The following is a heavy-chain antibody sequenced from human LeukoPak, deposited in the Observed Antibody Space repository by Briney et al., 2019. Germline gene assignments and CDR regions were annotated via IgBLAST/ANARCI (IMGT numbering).Heavy chain of an antibody. CDR2: IKEDGSEK. J-gene: IGHJ4*02. CDR3: ARDSCGSPSCFDY. D-gene: IGHD2-2*01. Sequence: PGGSLRLSCAASGFTFINFWMIWVRQAPGKGLEWVANIKEDGSEKYYVDSVKGRFAISRDNAKNSLYLQVNSLRAEDTAVYYCARDSCGSPSCFDYWGQGTLVTVSS. CDR1: GFTFINFW. V-gene: IGHV3-7*01.